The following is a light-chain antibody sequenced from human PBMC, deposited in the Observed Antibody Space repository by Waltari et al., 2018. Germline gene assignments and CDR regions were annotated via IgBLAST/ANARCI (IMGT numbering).Light chain of an antibody. Sequence: DIGMTQSPLSLAVPLGEPATITCRSSQCLHHFIGKNYLDWYLQKPGQPPKLLIYLGSTRASGVPYRFSGRGSGTYFTLKISRVEAEDVGVYYCMQGLQSPWTFGQGTKVEIK. CDR1: QCLHHFIGKNY. J-gene: IGKJ1*01. V-gene: IGKV2-28*01. CDR2: LGS. CDR3: MQGLQSPWT.